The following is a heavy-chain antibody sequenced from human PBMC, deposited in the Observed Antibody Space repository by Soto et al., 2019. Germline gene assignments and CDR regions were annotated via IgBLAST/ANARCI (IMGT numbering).Heavy chain of an antibody. CDR1: GGSFSGYY. J-gene: IGHJ5*02. D-gene: IGHD6-19*01. CDR2: INHSGST. Sequence: SETLSLTCAVYGGSFSGYYWSWIRQPPGKGLEWIGEINHSGSTNYNPSLKSRVTISVDTSKNQFSLKLSSVTAADTAVYYCARGSIRYSSGWYTNNWFDPWGQGTLVTVSS. CDR3: ARGSIRYSSGWYTNNWFDP. V-gene: IGHV4-34*01.